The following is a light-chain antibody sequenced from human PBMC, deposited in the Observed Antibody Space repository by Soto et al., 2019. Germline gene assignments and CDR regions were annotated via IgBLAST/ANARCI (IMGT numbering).Light chain of an antibody. CDR2: YAS. J-gene: IGKJ5*01. CDR1: QSVSNT. CDR3: HQYNDWPPIT. V-gene: IGKV3-15*01. Sequence: EIMMTQSPATLSVSPGESATLSCRASQSVSNTLAWYQHKPGHAPRLLIYYASTRATGIPARFSGSGSRTEFTRSISSLQSEDFALYYCHQYNDWPPITFDQGTRLEIK.